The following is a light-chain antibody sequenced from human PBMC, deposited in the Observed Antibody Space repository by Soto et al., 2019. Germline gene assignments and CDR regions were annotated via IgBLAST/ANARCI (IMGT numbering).Light chain of an antibody. CDR1: QSVLYSSNNKNY. Sequence: DIVMTQSPDSLAVSLGERATINCKSSQSVLYSSNNKNYLAWYQQKPGQPPKLLIYWASTRESGVPDRFSGSGSGTDFTLTISSLPAEAVAVYYCQQYYSTPPTFGQGTKVEI. CDR2: WAS. CDR3: QQYYSTPPT. V-gene: IGKV4-1*01. J-gene: IGKJ1*01.